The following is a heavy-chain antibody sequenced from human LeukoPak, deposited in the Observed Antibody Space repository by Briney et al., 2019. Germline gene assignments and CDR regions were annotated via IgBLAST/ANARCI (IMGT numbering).Heavy chain of an antibody. Sequence: GGSLRLSCAASGFTFSSYAMSWVRQAPGKGLEWVSAISGSGGSTYYADSVKGRFTISRDNSKNTLYLQMNSLRAEDTAVYYCAKVGGITIFGVAPGWFDPWGQGTLVTVSS. J-gene: IGHJ5*02. CDR1: GFTFSSYA. D-gene: IGHD3-3*01. V-gene: IGHV3-23*01. CDR3: AKVGGITIFGVAPGWFDP. CDR2: ISGSGGST.